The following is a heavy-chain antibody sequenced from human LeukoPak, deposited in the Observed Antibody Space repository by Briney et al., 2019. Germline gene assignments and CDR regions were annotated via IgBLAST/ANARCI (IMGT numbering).Heavy chain of an antibody. Sequence: ASVKVSCKASGYTFTSYGISWVRQAPGQGLEWMGWISAYNGNTNYAQKLQGRVTMTRDTSISTAYMELSRLRSDDTAVYYCARGYYGSGSYYHFDYWGQGTLVTVSS. CDR3: ARGYYGSGSYYHFDY. D-gene: IGHD3-10*01. CDR1: GYTFTSYG. J-gene: IGHJ4*02. V-gene: IGHV1-18*01. CDR2: ISAYNGNT.